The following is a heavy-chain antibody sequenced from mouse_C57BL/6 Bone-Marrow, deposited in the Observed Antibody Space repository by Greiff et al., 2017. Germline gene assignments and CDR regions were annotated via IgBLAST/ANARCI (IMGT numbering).Heavy chain of an antibody. J-gene: IGHJ2*01. V-gene: IGHV5-9*01. CDR3: ARHDPFDY. CDR1: GFSFSSYT. CDR2: ISGGGGNT. Sequence: EVKVEESGGGLVKPGGSLKLSCAVSGFSFSSYTMSWVRQTPEKRLEWVAIISGGGGNTYYPDSVKGRFTISRDNAKSTLYLQMGSLRSEDTALYYCARHDPFDYWGQGTTLTVSS.